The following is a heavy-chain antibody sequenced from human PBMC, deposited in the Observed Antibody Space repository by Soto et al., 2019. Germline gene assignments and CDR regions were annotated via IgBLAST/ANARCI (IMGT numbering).Heavy chain of an antibody. V-gene: IGHV4-31*03. CDR1: GGSISSGGYY. Sequence: PSETLSLTCTVSGGSISSGGYYWSWIRQDPGKGLEWIGYIYYSGSTYYNPSLKSRVTISVDTSKNQFSLKLSSVTAADTAVYYCARYLKFGYDFGGFDYCRQGTLVTGSS. J-gene: IGHJ4*02. CDR3: ARYLKFGYDFGGFDY. CDR2: IYYSGST. D-gene: IGHD5-12*01.